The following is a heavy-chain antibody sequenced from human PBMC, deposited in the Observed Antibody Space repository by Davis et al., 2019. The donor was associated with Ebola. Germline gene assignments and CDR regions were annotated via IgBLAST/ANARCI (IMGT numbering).Heavy chain of an antibody. Sequence: GGSLRLSCAASGFTFSDYYMSWIRQAPGKGLEWVSYISGGGRTIYYADSVKGRFTISRDNAKNSLYLQMNSLRDEDAAVYYCASLGGYYFDYWGQGTLVTVSS. CDR1: GFTFSDYY. J-gene: IGHJ4*02. V-gene: IGHV3-11*04. D-gene: IGHD3-16*01. CDR2: ISGGGRTI. CDR3: ASLGGYYFDY.